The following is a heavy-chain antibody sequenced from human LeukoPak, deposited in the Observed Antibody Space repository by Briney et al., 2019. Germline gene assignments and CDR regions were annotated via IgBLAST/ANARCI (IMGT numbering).Heavy chain of an antibody. J-gene: IGHJ5*02. CDR2: ISASVGST. CDR1: GFTFSTSA. V-gene: IGHV3-23*01. CDR3: SKDTCNGGSCYVYESDP. Sequence: GRSLRLSCAASGFTFSTSAMTWVRQAPGKGLEWVSGISASVGSTYYADSVKGRFTISRDNSKNTLYLQVNSLRAEETGIYYCSKDTCNGGSCYVYESDPWGQGTLVSVSS. D-gene: IGHD2-15*01.